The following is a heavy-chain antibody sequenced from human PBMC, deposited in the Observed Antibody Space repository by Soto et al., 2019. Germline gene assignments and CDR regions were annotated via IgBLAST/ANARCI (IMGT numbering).Heavy chain of an antibody. CDR2: INHSGST. Sequence: SGIRQPPGKGLEWIGEINHSGSTNYNPSLKSRVTISVDTSKNQFSLKLSSVTAADTAVYYCAREDIVVVPADYGMDVWGQGTTVTVSS. J-gene: IGHJ6*02. CDR3: AREDIVVVPADYGMDV. V-gene: IGHV4-34*01. D-gene: IGHD2-2*01.